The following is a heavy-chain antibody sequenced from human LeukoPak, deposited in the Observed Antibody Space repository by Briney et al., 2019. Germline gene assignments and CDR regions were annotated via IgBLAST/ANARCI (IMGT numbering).Heavy chain of an antibody. CDR2: INPRGGST. V-gene: IGHV1-46*01. J-gene: IGHJ4*02. Sequence: ASVKVSCKASGYTFTSYYMHWVRQAPGQGLEWMGIINPRGGSTSYAQKFQGRVTMTRDTSTSTVYMELSSLRSEDTAVYYCARDQGYCSGGSCYRYFDYWGQGTLVTVSS. CDR1: GYTFTSYY. CDR3: ARDQGYCSGGSCYRYFDY. D-gene: IGHD2-15*01.